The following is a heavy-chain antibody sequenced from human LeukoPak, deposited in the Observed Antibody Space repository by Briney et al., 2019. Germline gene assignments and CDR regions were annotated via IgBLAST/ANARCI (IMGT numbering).Heavy chain of an antibody. CDR2: ISWNSGSI. V-gene: IGHV3-9*01. CDR1: GFTFDDYA. D-gene: IGHD6-19*01. Sequence: GRSLRLSCAASGFTFDDYAMHWVRQAPGKGLEWVSGISWNSGSIGYADSVKGRLTISRDNAKNSLYLQMNSLRAEDTALYYCAKDIGSGWYGLSPFDYWGQGTLVTVSS. J-gene: IGHJ4*02. CDR3: AKDIGSGWYGLSPFDY.